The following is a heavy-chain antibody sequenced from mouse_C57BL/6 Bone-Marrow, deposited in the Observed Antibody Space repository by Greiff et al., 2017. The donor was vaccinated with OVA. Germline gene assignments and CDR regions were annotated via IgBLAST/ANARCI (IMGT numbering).Heavy chain of an antibody. V-gene: IGHV3-1*01. CDR2: ISYSGST. D-gene: IGHD1-1*01. CDR3: ARGGGSNPAWFAY. CDR1: GYSITSGYD. J-gene: IGHJ3*01. Sequence: ESGPGMVKPSQSLSLTCTVTGYSITSGYDWHWIRHFPGNKLEWMGYISYSGSTNYNPSLKSRISITHDTSKNHFFLKLNSVTTEDTATYYCARGGGSNPAWFAYWGQGTLVTVSA.